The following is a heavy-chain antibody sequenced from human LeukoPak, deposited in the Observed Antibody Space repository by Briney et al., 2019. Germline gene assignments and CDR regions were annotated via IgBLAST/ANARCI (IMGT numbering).Heavy chain of an antibody. CDR1: GGSISSGGYY. D-gene: IGHD3-3*01. J-gene: IGHJ6*02. CDR3: ARGRFVYYDFWSGYYPSAGYGMDV. Sequence: PSETPSLTCTVSGGSISSGGYYWSWIRQHPGKGLEWIGYIYYSGSTYYNPSLKSRVTISVDTSKNQFSLKLSSVTAADTAVYYCARGRFVYYDFWSGYYPSAGYGMDVWGQGTTVTVSS. CDR2: IYYSGST. V-gene: IGHV4-31*03.